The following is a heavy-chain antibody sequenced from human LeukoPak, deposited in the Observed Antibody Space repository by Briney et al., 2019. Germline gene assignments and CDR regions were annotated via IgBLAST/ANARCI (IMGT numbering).Heavy chain of an antibody. Sequence: SETLSLTCTVSGGSIGSSNYYWGWIRQPPGKGLEWIGSVYYSGSTYYNPSLKSRVTLSGDTSKSQFSLKLSSVTAADTAVYYCARATAYYDLLTGYHPHFDYWGQGTLVTVSS. J-gene: IGHJ4*02. CDR2: VYYSGST. D-gene: IGHD3-9*01. CDR1: GGSIGSSNYY. V-gene: IGHV4-39*07. CDR3: ARATAYYDLLTGYHPHFDY.